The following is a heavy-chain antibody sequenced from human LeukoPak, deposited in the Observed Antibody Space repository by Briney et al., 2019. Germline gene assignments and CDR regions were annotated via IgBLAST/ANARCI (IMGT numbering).Heavy chain of an antibody. CDR3: ARDEVDTAMVGYYYYGMDV. CDR1: GFTFSSYA. Sequence: GGSLRLSCAASGFTFSSYAMHWVRQAPGKGLEWVAVVSYDGSNKYYADSVKGRFTISRDNSKNTLYLQMNSLRAEDTAVYYCARDEVDTAMVGYYYYGMDVWGQGTTVTVSS. D-gene: IGHD5-18*01. J-gene: IGHJ6*02. CDR2: VSYDGSNK. V-gene: IGHV3-30-3*01.